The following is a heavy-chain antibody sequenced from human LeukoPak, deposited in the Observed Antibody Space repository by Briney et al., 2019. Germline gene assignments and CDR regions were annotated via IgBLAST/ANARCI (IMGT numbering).Heavy chain of an antibody. J-gene: IGHJ4*02. CDR3: ARDVSYGYFDY. V-gene: IGHV4-59*01. CDR1: GGSFSTNY. Sequence: SETLSLTCTVSGGSFSTNYWSWIRQPPGRGLEWIGYIYYTGSTNHNPSLKSRVTISVDTSKNQFSLKLTSVTAADTAVYYCARDVSYGYFDYWGQGTLVTVSS. D-gene: IGHD5-18*01. CDR2: IYYTGST.